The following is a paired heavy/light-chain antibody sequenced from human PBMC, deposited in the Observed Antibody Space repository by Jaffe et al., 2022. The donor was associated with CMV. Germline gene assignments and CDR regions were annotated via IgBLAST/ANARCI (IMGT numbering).Light chain of an antibody. Sequence: QSALTQPASVSGSPGQSITISCTGTSSDVGGYNYVSWYQQHPGKAPKLMIYDVSNRPSGVSNRFSGSKSGNTASLTISGLQAEDEADYYCSSYTSSSIWVFGGGTKLTVL. V-gene: IGLV2-14*03. CDR3: SSYTSSSIWV. CDR1: SSDVGGYNY. CDR2: DVS. J-gene: IGLJ3*02.
Heavy chain of an antibody. V-gene: IGHV1-69*09. CDR3: ARDSPHMITFGGVIVSHAFDI. D-gene: IGHD3-16*02. J-gene: IGHJ3*02. CDR1: GGTFSSYA. CDR2: IIPILGIA. Sequence: QVQLVQSGAEVKKPGSSVKVSCKASGGTFSSYAISWVRQAPGQGLEWMGRIIPILGIANYAQKFQGRVTITADKSTSTAYMELSSLRSEDTAVYYCARDSPHMITFGGVIVSHAFDIWGQGTMVTVSS.